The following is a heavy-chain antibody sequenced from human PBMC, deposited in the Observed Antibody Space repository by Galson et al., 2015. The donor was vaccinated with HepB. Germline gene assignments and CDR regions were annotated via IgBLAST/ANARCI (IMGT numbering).Heavy chain of an antibody. CDR3: VKDQDDIFSPFYGLDV. Sequence: SLRLSCAASGVTFSSYAMGWVRQAPGKGLQWVSGITGSGDRTHYADYVMGRFTISRDNSKNILFLQMSSLSAEDTAIYCCVKDQDDIFSPFYGLDVWGQGTTVTVAS. V-gene: IGHV3-23*01. D-gene: IGHD3-9*01. CDR1: GVTFSSYA. J-gene: IGHJ6*02. CDR2: ITGSGDRT.